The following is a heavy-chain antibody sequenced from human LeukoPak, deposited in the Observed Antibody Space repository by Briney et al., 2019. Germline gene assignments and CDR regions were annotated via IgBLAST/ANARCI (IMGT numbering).Heavy chain of an antibody. Sequence: SETLSLTCAVYGGSFSGYYWSWIRQPPGKGLEWIGEINHSGSTNYNPSLRSRVSMSVDTSKNQFSLKLTSVTAADTAIYYCARDFTRNSYAVAEFFHPWGQGTLVSVSS. CDR3: ARDFTRNSYAVAEFFHP. V-gene: IGHV4-34*01. D-gene: IGHD5-18*01. CDR2: INHSGST. CDR1: GGSFSGYY. J-gene: IGHJ1*01.